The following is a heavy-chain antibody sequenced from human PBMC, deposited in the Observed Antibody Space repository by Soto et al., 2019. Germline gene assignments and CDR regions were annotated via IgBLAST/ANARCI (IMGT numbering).Heavy chain of an antibody. CDR2: ISYDGSNQ. J-gene: IGHJ1*01. Sequence: QVQLVESGGGVVQPGRSLRLSCAASGFTFSSYGMHWVRQAPGKGLEWVAVISYDGSNQYYADPVKGRFSISRDNSKNTLYLEMNSLRVEDTAVYHCARGLGDHGYFPHWGQGTLVSVSS. D-gene: IGHD4-17*01. CDR3: ARGLGDHGYFPH. V-gene: IGHV3-30*03. CDR1: GFTFSSYG.